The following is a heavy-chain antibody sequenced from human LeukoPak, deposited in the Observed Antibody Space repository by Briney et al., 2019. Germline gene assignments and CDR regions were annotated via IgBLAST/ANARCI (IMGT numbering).Heavy chain of an antibody. V-gene: IGHV4-61*05. Sequence: SETLSLTCTVSGGSIINTNYYWGWFRQPPGKGLEWIGSMYYSGSTNYNPSLKSRVTISVDTSKNQFSLKLSSVTAADTAVYYCARSVEGYYSGGSCYSYYYYMDVWGKGTTVTVSS. CDR3: ARSVEGYYSGGSCYSYYYYMDV. D-gene: IGHD2-15*01. CDR2: MYYSGST. CDR1: GGSIINTNYY. J-gene: IGHJ6*03.